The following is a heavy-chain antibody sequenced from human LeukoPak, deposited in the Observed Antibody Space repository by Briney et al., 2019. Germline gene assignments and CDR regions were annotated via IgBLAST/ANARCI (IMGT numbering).Heavy chain of an antibody. CDR3: ARGQLLLWFGELLVPPSYGMDV. V-gene: IGHV4-4*02. Sequence: SGTLSLTCAVSGGSISSSNWWSWVRQPPGKGLEWIREIYHSGSTNYNPSLKSRVTISVDKSKNQFSLKLSSVTAADTAVYYCARGQLLLWFGELLVPPSYGMDVWGQGTTVTVSS. D-gene: IGHD3-10*01. CDR1: GGSISSSNW. CDR2: IYHSGST. J-gene: IGHJ6*02.